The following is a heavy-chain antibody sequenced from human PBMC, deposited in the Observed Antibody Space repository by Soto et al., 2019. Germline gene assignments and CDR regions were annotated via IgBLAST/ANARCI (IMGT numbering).Heavy chain of an antibody. D-gene: IGHD6-13*01. CDR3: AQATYSSHARLDP. Sequence: GGSLRLSCAASGFTFSSYAMSCVRQAPGKGLEWVSASSGSGVSTYYADSVKGRFTISRDNSKNTLYLQMNSLRAEDTAVYYCAQATYSSHARLDPWGQGTLVTVSS. V-gene: IGHV3-23*01. J-gene: IGHJ5*02. CDR2: SSGSGVST. CDR1: GFTFSSYA.